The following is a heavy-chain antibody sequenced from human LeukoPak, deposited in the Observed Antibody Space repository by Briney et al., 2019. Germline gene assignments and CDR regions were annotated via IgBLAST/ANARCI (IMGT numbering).Heavy chain of an antibody. Sequence: GSLRLSCGASGFTFSRNGMHWVRQVPGKGLEWVTYIRKDGSDKYYAESVKGRLTISRDSSKNMVYFQMNSPRVEDTAPYYCAKDSNWAFDYWGQGTLVRVSS. V-gene: IGHV3-30*02. CDR1: GFTFSRNG. J-gene: IGHJ4*02. CDR3: AKDSNWAFDY. D-gene: IGHD3-16*01. CDR2: IRKDGSDK.